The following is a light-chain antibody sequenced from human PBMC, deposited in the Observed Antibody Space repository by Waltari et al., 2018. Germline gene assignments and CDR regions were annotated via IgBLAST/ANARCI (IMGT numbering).Light chain of an antibody. J-gene: IGKJ5*01. Sequence: EIVMTQTPLSLSVTPGQAASISCTSSHSLQDSDGKTYLYWYLQKAGQPPQLLIYERSNRCAAAPDRFSGSGSETECTLKIRRVEAEDVGVYYCMHSVQVPITFGQGTRLEIK. CDR2: ERS. CDR1: HSLQDSDGKTY. V-gene: IGKV2D-29*01. CDR3: MHSVQVPIT.